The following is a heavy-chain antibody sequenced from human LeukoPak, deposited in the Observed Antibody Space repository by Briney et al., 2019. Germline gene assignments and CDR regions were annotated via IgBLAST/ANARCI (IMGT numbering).Heavy chain of an antibody. Sequence: SVKVSCXASGGTFSSYAISWVRQAPGQGLEWMGRIIPIFGTANYAQRFQGRVTITTDESTSTAYMELSSLRSEDTAVYYCASSPSTPVNNWNYEEDRYYFDYWGQGTLVTVSS. V-gene: IGHV1-69*05. D-gene: IGHD1-7*01. J-gene: IGHJ4*02. CDR2: IIPIFGTA. CDR1: GGTFSSYA. CDR3: ASSPSTPVNNWNYEEDRYYFDY.